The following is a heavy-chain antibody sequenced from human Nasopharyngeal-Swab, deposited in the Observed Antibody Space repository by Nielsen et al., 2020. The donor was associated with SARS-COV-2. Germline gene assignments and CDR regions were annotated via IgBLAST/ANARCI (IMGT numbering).Heavy chain of an antibody. V-gene: IGHV4-39*01. CDR1: GGSISSSSYY. CDR2: VYYSGST. D-gene: IGHD2-2*01. CDR3: ASPIVVVPAASYWYFDL. Sequence: SETLSLTCTVSGGSISSSSYYWGWIRQPPGKGLEGIGSVYYSGSTYYNPSLKSRVTISVDTSKNQFSLKLSSVTAADTAVYYCASPIVVVPAASYWYFDLWGRGTLVTVSS. J-gene: IGHJ2*01.